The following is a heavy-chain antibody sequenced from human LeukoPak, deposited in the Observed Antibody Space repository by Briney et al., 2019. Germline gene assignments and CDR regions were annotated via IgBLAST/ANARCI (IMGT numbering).Heavy chain of an antibody. CDR1: GGSISSGGYS. CDR3: VRGYYYDSSGYWIRAFDI. V-gene: IGHV4-30-2*01. D-gene: IGHD3-22*01. CDR2: MYHSGTT. J-gene: IGHJ3*02. Sequence: SQTLSLTCAVSGGSISSGGYSWSWIRQPPGKGLEWIGYMYHSGTTHYNPSLKSRVTISVDRSKNQFSLKLSSVTAADTAVYYCVRGYYYDSSGYWIRAFDIWGQGTMVTVSS.